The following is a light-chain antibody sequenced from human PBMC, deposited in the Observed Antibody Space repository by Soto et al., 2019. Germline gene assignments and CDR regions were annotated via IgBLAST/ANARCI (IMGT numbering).Light chain of an antibody. Sequence: EIVLTQSPGTLSLSPGERATLSCRASQRVNNNFLAWYQQIPGQAPRLLVYGASSRATGIPHRFSGSGSETDFTLTISRLEPEDFAVYYCEQYGNSPFTFGPGTKVDIK. J-gene: IGKJ3*01. CDR1: QRVNNNF. CDR3: EQYGNSPFT. CDR2: GAS. V-gene: IGKV3-20*01.